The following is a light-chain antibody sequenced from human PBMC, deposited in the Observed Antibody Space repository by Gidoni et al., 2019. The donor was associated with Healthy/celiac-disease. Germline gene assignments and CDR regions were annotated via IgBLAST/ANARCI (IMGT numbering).Light chain of an antibody. V-gene: IGKV1-39*01. J-gene: IGKJ3*01. CDR3: QQSYSTPFT. Sequence: DIHMTQSPSSLSASVGDRVTITCRASQSISSYLNWYQQKPGKAPKLLSYAASSLQSGVPSRFSGSGSGTDFNLTISSLQPEDFATYYCQQSYSTPFTFGHGTKVDIK. CDR1: QSISSY. CDR2: AAS.